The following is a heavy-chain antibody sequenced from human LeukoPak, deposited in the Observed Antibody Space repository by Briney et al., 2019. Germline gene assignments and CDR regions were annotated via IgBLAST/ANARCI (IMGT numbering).Heavy chain of an antibody. J-gene: IGHJ6*02. V-gene: IGHV4-39*01. CDR1: GGSISSGGYY. CDR3: ARHSSGWYGYYYYYGMDV. Sequence: SETPSLTCTVSGGSISSGGYYWSWIRQHPGKGLEWIGYIYYSGSTYYNPSLKSRVTISVDTSKNQFSLKLSSVTAADTAVYYCARHSSGWYGYYYYYGMDVWGQGTTVTVSS. D-gene: IGHD6-19*01. CDR2: IYYSGST.